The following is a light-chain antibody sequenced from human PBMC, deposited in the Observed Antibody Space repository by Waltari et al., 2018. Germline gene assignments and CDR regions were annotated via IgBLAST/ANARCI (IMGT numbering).Light chain of an antibody. CDR1: QTIRTTY. J-gene: IGKJ4*01. V-gene: IGKV3-20*01. CDR3: QQYDISPLT. Sequence: EIVFTQSPGTLSLSLGEEATLSCRTSQTIRTTYLPWYQQKPGQAPTLLIYGTFSRATGIPDRFTGSGSGTDFSLTISSLEPEDFATYYCQQYDISPLTFGGGTKVEIK. CDR2: GTF.